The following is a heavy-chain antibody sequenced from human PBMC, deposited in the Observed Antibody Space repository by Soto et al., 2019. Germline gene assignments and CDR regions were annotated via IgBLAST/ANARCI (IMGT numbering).Heavy chain of an antibody. CDR1: GFTFDYYW. CDR3: AIGYRGAFDL. D-gene: IGHD1-1*01. Sequence: EVQLVESGGGLVQPGESLRLSCAASGFTFDYYWMHWVRQAPGKGLVWVSRIHSDGTSTTYADSVKGRFTISRDNAKNTLSLQMNSLRAEHTAVYYCAIGYRGAFDLWGQGTVVTVSS. V-gene: IGHV3-74*01. J-gene: IGHJ3*01. CDR2: IHSDGTST.